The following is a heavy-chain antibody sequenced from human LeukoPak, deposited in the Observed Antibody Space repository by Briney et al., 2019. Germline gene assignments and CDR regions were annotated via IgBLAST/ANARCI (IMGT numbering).Heavy chain of an antibody. CDR3: ARGELQLDY. CDR1: GFTFSSYA. J-gene: IGHJ4*02. V-gene: IGHV3-23*01. D-gene: IGHD5-18*01. CDR2: ISGSGGST. Sequence: GGSLRLSCAASGFTFSSYAMSWVRQAPGKGLEWVSGISGSGGSTYYADSVKGRFTISRDNAKNSLYLQMNSLRAEDTAVYYCARGELQLDYWGQGTLVTVSS.